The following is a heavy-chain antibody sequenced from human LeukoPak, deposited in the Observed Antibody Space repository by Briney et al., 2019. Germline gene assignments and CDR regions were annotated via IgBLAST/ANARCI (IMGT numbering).Heavy chain of an antibody. D-gene: IGHD2-15*01. Sequence: GESLKISCKGSGYRFSNYWIGWVRHMPGKGLEWMGMIYPGDSDIRYSPSFQGQVTISADKSISTAYLQWSGLKASDTAMYYCARQEYCSGGSCYTWFDPWGQGTLVTVSS. CDR2: IYPGDSDI. CDR3: ARQEYCSGGSCYTWFDP. CDR1: GYRFSNYW. J-gene: IGHJ5*02. V-gene: IGHV5-51*01.